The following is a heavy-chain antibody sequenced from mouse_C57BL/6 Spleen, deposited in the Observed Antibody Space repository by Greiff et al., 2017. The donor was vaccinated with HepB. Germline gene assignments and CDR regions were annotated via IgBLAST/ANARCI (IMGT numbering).Heavy chain of an antibody. CDR1: GYAFTNYL. CDR3: ARPHYYGSSYGYYFDY. J-gene: IGHJ2*01. CDR2: INPGSGGT. V-gene: IGHV1-54*01. Sequence: VQLQQSGAELVRPGTSVKVSCKASGYAFTNYLIEWVKQRPGQGLEWIGVINPGSGGTNYNEKFKGKATLTADKSSSTAYMQLSSLTSEDSAVYFCARPHYYGSSYGYYFDYWGQGTTLTVSS. D-gene: IGHD1-1*01.